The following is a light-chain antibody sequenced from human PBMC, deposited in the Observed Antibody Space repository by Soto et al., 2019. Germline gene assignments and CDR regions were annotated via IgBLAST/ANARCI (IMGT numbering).Light chain of an antibody. V-gene: IGKV1-5*03. CDR2: EAS. Sequence: DIQMTQSPSTLSASVGDRVTITCRASQSISSWLAWYQQKPGQVPKLLIYEASSLETGVPSRFSGSGSGTEFTLTISSLQPEDFATYFCQQLNSYPQTFGQGTRLEIK. CDR1: QSISSW. J-gene: IGKJ5*01. CDR3: QQLNSYPQT.